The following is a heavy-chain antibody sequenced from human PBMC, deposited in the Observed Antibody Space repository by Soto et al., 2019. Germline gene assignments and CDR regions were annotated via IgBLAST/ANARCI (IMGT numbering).Heavy chain of an antibody. CDR3: ARGSGGWYYYYYGMDV. J-gene: IGHJ6*02. D-gene: IGHD6-19*01. CDR1: GYSFTSYW. V-gene: IGHV5-10-1*01. CDR2: IDPSDSYT. Sequence: PGESLKISCKGSGYSFTSYWISWVRQMPGKGLEWMGRIDPSDSYTNYSPSFQGHATISADKSISTAYLQWSSLKASDTAMYYCARGSGGWYYYYYGMDVWGQGTTVTVSS.